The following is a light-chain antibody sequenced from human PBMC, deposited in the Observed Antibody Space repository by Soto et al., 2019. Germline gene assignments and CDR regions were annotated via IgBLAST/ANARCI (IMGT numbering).Light chain of an antibody. CDR1: KNDIGVYDF. CDR2: DVG. J-gene: IGLJ1*01. Sequence: QSVLTQPPSASGSPGQSVTISCTGTKNDIGVYDFVSWYQQHPGKAPKLMIYDVGKRPSGVPDRFSGSKSDNTASLTISGLQAEDEADYYCCSYAGSYTRVFGTGTKVTVL. V-gene: IGLV2-11*01. CDR3: CSYAGSYTRV.